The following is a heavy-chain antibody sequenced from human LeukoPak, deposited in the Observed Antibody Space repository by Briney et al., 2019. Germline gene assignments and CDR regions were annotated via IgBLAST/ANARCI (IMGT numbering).Heavy chain of an antibody. Sequence: SVKVSCKASGGTFSSYAISWARQAPGQGLEWMGRIIPILGIANYAQKFQGRVTITADKSTSTAYMELSSLRSEDTAVYYCASTDCSSTSCYVDYWGQGTLVTVSS. J-gene: IGHJ4*02. CDR1: GGTFSSYA. CDR3: ASTDCSSTSCYVDY. CDR2: IIPILGIA. D-gene: IGHD2-2*01. V-gene: IGHV1-69*04.